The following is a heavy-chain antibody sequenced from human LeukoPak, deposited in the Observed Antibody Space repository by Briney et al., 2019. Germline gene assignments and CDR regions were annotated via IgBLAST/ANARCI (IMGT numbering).Heavy chain of an antibody. D-gene: IGHD3-3*01. V-gene: IGHV3-23*01. CDR3: AKLQLPLGYLTPSYYDFWSGRSGAFDI. CDR2: ISGSGGST. J-gene: IGHJ3*02. Sequence: ETLSLTCAVYGGSFSGYYWSWVRQAPGKGLEWVSAISGSGGSTYYADSVKGRFTISRDSSKNTLYLQVNSLRAEDTAVYYCAKLQLPLGYLTPSYYDFWSGRSGAFDIWGQGTMVTVSS. CDR1: GGSFSGYY.